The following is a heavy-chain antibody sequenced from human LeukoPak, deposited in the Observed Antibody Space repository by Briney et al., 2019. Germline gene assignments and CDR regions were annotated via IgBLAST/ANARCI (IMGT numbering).Heavy chain of an antibody. V-gene: IGHV3-11*06. D-gene: IGHD5-24*01. CDR2: ISSSSSDT. CDR1: GFTFSDSY. Sequence: GGSLRLPCAASGFTFSDSYMSWIRQTPGKGLEWPSYISSSSSDTNYADSVKGRFTISRDNAKNSLYLQMNSLRAEDTAVYYCARGSRTIELGDDYWGQGTLVTVSS. J-gene: IGHJ4*02. CDR3: ARGSRTIELGDDY.